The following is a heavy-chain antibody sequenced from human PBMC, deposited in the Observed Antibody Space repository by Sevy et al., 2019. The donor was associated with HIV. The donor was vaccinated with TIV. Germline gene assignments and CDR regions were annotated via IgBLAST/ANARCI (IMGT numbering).Heavy chain of an antibody. Sequence: GGSLRLSCAASGFIVSSNCMSWVRQAPGKGLEWVSAIYSGGSTYYADSVKGRFTISRDNSKNTLYLQMNSLRAEDTAVYYCARDRNTAMVIGMDVWGQGTTVTVSS. CDR1: GFIVSSNC. D-gene: IGHD5-18*01. CDR3: ARDRNTAMVIGMDV. CDR2: IYSGGST. J-gene: IGHJ6*02. V-gene: IGHV3-53*01.